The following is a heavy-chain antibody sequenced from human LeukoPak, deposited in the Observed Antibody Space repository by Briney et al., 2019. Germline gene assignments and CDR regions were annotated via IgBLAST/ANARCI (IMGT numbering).Heavy chain of an antibody. J-gene: IGHJ4*02. CDR3: ARGKSVATAPRHPFDY. D-gene: IGHD5-12*01. CDR1: GYSFTSFG. Sequence: ASVKVSCKASGYSFTSFGISWARQAPGQGLEWVGWISVYNYNTNYAQKFRGRVTMTTDTSTNTVDMELRSLTSDDTAVYYCARGKSVATAPRHPFDYWGQGTLVTVSS. CDR2: ISVYNYNT. V-gene: IGHV1-18*01.